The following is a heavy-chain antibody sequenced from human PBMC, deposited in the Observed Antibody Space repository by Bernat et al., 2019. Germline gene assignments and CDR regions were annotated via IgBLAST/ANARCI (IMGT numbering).Heavy chain of an antibody. Sequence: EVQLVESGGGLVQPGGSLRLSCAASGFTFSSYWMSWVRQAPGKGMEWVANIKQDGSEKYYVDSVKGRFTIPRAHAKNSLYLQMNSLRAADTAVYYCARDDYGGNGDYWGQGTLVTVSS. D-gene: IGHD4-23*01. CDR3: ARDDYGGNGDY. CDR1: GFTFSSYW. CDR2: IKQDGSEK. J-gene: IGHJ4*02. V-gene: IGHV3-7*04.